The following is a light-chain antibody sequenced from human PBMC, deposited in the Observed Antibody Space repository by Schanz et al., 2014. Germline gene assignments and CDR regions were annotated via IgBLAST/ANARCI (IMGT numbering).Light chain of an antibody. J-gene: IGLJ2*01. CDR2: EVS. CDR3: SSYAGSSTVV. CDR1: SSDVGAYNY. Sequence: QSALTQPASVSGSPGQSITISCTGSSSDVGAYNYVSWYQQHPGNAPKLLIFEVSKRPSGVSNRFSGSKSANTASLTISGLQAEDEAHYYCSSYAGSSTVVFGGGTKLTV. V-gene: IGLV2-23*02.